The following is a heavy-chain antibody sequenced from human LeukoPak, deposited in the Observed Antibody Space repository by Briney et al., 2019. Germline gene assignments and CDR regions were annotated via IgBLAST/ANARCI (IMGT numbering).Heavy chain of an antibody. D-gene: IGHD3-10*01. CDR3: ARDDHGSGSYSANHYFDY. CDR2: IIPIFGTA. J-gene: IGHJ4*02. V-gene: IGHV1-69*01. Sequence: GASVTVSCKASGGTFSSYAISWVRQAPGQGLEWMGGIIPIFGTANYAQKFQGRVTITADESTSTAYMELSSLRSEDTAVYYCARDDHGSGSYSANHYFDYWGQGTLVTVSS. CDR1: GGTFSSYA.